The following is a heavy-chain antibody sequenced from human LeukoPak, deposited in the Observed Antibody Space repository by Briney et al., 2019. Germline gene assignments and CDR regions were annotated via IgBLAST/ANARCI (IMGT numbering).Heavy chain of an antibody. Sequence: GGSLRLSCVSSGSGFTFTRYAMSWVRQAPGKGLQWVATISGSGGSTYYADSVKGRFTISRDNSKNTLYLQMNSLRAEDTAVYYCAKDPIAAAGTGSPWGQGTLVTVSS. D-gene: IGHD6-13*01. CDR1: GFTFTRYA. CDR2: ISGSGGST. J-gene: IGHJ5*02. CDR3: AKDPIAAAGTGSP. V-gene: IGHV3-23*01.